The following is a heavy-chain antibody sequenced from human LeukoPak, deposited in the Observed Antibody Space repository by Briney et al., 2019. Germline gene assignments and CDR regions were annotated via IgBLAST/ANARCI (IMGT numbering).Heavy chain of an antibody. CDR1: GYTFTNYY. V-gene: IGHV1-69*06. Sequence: SVKVSCKASGYTFTNYYMHWVRQAPGQGLEWMGGIIPIFGTANYAQKFQGRVTITADKSTSTAYMELRSLRSEDPAVYYCARTHSEVAVDGAMNYFDYWGQGTLVTVSS. CDR2: IIPIFGTA. D-gene: IGHD6-19*01. CDR3: ARTHSEVAVDGAMNYFDY. J-gene: IGHJ4*02.